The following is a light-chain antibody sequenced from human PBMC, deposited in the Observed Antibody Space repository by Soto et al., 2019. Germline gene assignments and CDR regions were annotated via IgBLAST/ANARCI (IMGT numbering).Light chain of an antibody. CDR3: HQAKGDPWM. CDR1: HDVRSW. J-gene: IGKJ1*01. CDR2: GAS. Sequence: DIQMTQSPSSVSASVGDRVTISCRASHDVRSWLAWYQQKPGKAPNLLIYGASTLQSGVPSRFSGSESGTYLTLHVCRLQPEDFAISYCHQAKGDPWMFGQGTKVKIK. V-gene: IGKV1-12*02.